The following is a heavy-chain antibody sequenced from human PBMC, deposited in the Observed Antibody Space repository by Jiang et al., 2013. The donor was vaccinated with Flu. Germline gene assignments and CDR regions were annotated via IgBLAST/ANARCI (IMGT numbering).Heavy chain of an antibody. CDR2: INTITGNP. J-gene: IGHJ4*02. CDR1: GYTFRGHS. V-gene: IGHV7-4-1*02. Sequence: KASGYTFRGHSINWVRQAPGQRLEWMGWINTITGNPTYAQGFTGRFVFSLDTSVSTVYLQITSLKFEDTATYYCARDDATGYYHYWGQGTLVTVSS. CDR3: ARDDATGYYHY. D-gene: IGHD3-9*01.